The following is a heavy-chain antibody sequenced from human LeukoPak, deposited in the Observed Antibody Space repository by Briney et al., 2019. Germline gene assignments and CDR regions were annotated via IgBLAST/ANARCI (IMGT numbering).Heavy chain of an antibody. CDR1: GYTFWQYS. Sequence: ASVKLSCKASGYTFWQYSISWVRQAPGKGFEWIGWVSPSHTTRAYAQEFQGRVTMTADTNTNTVSMELRSLRFDDTAVYFCARDYILPLETDNGDGFAIWGQGTVVTVS. D-gene: IGHD3-3*02. CDR3: ARDYILPLETDNGDGFAI. CDR2: VSPSHTTR. J-gene: IGHJ3*02. V-gene: IGHV1-18*01.